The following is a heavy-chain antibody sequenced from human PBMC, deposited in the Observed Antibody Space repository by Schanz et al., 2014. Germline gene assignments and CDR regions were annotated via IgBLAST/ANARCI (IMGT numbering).Heavy chain of an antibody. Sequence: QGQLVQSGAEVKKPGASVKVSCKASGYTFTSYDINWVRQATGQGLEWMGWMNSKTGNTGYAQRFQGRVTMTRNTSRTTAYLELSSLRSGDAAVYYCTKGRTFGRWGQGTLVTVSS. J-gene: IGHJ4*02. CDR1: GYTFTSYD. CDR2: MNSKTGNT. D-gene: IGHD3-16*01. V-gene: IGHV1-8*01. CDR3: TKGRTFGR.